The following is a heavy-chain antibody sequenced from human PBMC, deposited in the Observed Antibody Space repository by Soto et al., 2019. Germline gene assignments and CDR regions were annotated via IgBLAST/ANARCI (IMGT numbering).Heavy chain of an antibody. J-gene: IGHJ5*02. V-gene: IGHV3-33*01. Sequence: PGGSLRLSCASSGFVFSSYGMHWVRKAPGKGLEWVAVIWYDGSNKYYADSVKGRFTISRDNSKNTLYLQMNSLRAEDTAVYYCARARIGYCSGGSCFWFDPWGQGTLVTVSS. CDR2: IWYDGSNK. D-gene: IGHD2-15*01. CDR3: ARARIGYCSGGSCFWFDP. CDR1: GFVFSSYG.